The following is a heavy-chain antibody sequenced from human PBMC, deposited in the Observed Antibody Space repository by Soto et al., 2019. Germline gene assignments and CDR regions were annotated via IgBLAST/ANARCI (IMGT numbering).Heavy chain of an antibody. D-gene: IGHD6-25*01. CDR1: GGTFNSYS. CDR3: TRSGRRSANWFAP. CDR2: IIHMSGRP. Sequence: QVQLVQSGAEVKTPGSSVKVSCKASGGTFNSYSIDWVRQAPGQGFEWMGVIIHMSGRPNYAQRFQGRVTFSADKSTTTFYMEANSLTHRDTAVYYCTRSGRRSANWFAPWGQATLVTVPS. J-gene: IGHJ5*02. V-gene: IGHV1-69*06.